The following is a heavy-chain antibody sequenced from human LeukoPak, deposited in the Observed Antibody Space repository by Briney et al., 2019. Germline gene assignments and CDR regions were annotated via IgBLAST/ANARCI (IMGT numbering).Heavy chain of an antibody. Sequence: GGSLRLSCAASGFTFSNYAMSWIRQAPGKGLEWVSYISSASHYTNFADSVKGRFTISRDNAKSSLYLQMNSLRAEDTAVYYCARARYCSGGSCPEVWFDPWGHGTLVTVSS. CDR2: ISSASHYT. CDR3: ARARYCSGGSCPEVWFDP. V-gene: IGHV3-11*06. J-gene: IGHJ5*02. CDR1: GFTFSNYA. D-gene: IGHD2-15*01.